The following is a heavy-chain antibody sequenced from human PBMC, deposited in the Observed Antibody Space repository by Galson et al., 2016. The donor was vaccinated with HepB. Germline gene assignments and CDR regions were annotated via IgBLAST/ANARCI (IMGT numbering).Heavy chain of an antibody. J-gene: IGHJ6*04. CDR1: GFSFSGYG. D-gene: IGHD3-3*01. CDR3: ARGQDFLEWLIPGAMDV. Sequence: SLRLSCAASGFSFSGYGMHWVRQAPGKGLEWVAVIWHDGSNKYYADSVEGRFTISRDNSNNTLFLQMNSPRVEDTAVYYCARGQDFLEWLIPGAMDVWGKGTTVTVSS. CDR2: IWHDGSNK. V-gene: IGHV3-33*01.